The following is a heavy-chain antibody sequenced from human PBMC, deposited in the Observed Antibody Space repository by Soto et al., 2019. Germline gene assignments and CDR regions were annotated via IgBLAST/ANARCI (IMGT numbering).Heavy chain of an antibody. Sequence: GRSLRLSCAASGFTFDDLAMHWVRQAPGKGLEWVSGISWNSGSIGYVDSVKGRFTISRDNAKNSLSLQMNGLRVEDTAMYYCGRSISGWARFDFWGQGILVTVSS. J-gene: IGHJ4*02. CDR2: ISWNSGSI. D-gene: IGHD6-19*01. CDR3: GRSISGWARFDF. V-gene: IGHV3-9*01. CDR1: GFTFDDLA.